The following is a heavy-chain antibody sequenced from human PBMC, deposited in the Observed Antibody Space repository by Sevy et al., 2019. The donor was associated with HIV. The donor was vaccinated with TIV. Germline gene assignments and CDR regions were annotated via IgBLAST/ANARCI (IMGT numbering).Heavy chain of an antibody. CDR2: MNPDSGDT. Sequence: ASVKVYCRASGYSFTTYQINWVRQASGQGLEWMGWMNPDSGDTDYAQNFQGRVTMTRDTSISTATMELSSLTYDDTAVYYCARVYASSGGGNGIDVWGQGTTVTVSS. CDR1: GYSFTTYQ. D-gene: IGHD2-2*01. J-gene: IGHJ6*02. V-gene: IGHV1-8*01. CDR3: ARVYASSGGGNGIDV.